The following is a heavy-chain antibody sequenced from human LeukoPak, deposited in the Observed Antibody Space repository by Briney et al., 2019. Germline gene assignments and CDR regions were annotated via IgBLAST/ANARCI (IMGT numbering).Heavy chain of an antibody. CDR1: GFTVSSNY. CDR2: IYSGGST. J-gene: IGHJ4*02. V-gene: IGHV3-66*01. CDR3: ARESGRHYYDSSGYY. Sequence: PGGSLRLSCAASGFTVSSNYMSCVRQAPGKGLEWVSVIYSGGSTYYADSVKGRFTISRDNSKNTLYLQMNSLRAEDTAVYYCARESGRHYYDSSGYYWGQGTLVTVSS. D-gene: IGHD3-22*01.